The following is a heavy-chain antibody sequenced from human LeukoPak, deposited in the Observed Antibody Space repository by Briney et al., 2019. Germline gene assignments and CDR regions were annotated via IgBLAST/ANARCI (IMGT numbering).Heavy chain of an antibody. CDR2: ISGSGGST. Sequence: SGGSLRLSCAASGFTFSSYAMSWVRQAPGKGLEWVSAISGSGGSTYYADSVKGRFTISRDNSKNTLYLQMNSLRAEDTAVYYCAKVDIVVVPAATRFDYWGQGTLVTVSS. CDR1: GFTFSSYA. CDR3: AKVDIVVVPAATRFDY. V-gene: IGHV3-23*01. J-gene: IGHJ4*02. D-gene: IGHD2-2*03.